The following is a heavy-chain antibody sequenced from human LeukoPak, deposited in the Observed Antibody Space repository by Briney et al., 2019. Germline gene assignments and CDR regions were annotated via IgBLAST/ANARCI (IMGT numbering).Heavy chain of an antibody. CDR1: GGSISSYY. Sequence: PSETLSLTCTVSGGSISSYYWSWIRQPAGKGLEWIGRIFSSESTNYNPSLKGRVTMSLDTSKHQFSLRLSSVTAADTAVYYCARAPLTVKDAFDIWGQGTMVTVSS. J-gene: IGHJ3*02. D-gene: IGHD4-11*01. CDR3: ARAPLTVKDAFDI. V-gene: IGHV4-4*07. CDR2: IFSSEST.